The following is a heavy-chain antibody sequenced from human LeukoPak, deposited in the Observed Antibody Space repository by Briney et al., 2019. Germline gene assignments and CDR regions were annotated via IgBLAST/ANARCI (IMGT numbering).Heavy chain of an antibody. CDR1: GDSLSSYY. V-gene: IGHV4-59*01. CDR2: IYYTGST. CDR3: AREGGGCSGGSCYSRRRWFDP. J-gene: IGHJ5*02. D-gene: IGHD2-15*01. Sequence: SETLSLTCTVSGDSLSSYYWSWIRQPPGKGLEWIAYIYYTGSTNYNPSLKSRVTISVDTSKNQFSLKLSSVTAADTAVYYCAREGGGCSGGSCYSRRRWFDPWGQGTLVTVSS.